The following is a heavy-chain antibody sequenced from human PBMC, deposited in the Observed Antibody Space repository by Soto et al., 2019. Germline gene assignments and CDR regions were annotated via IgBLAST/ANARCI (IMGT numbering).Heavy chain of an antibody. Sequence: GGSLRLSCAASGFIFSSYTMNWVRQAPGKGLEWVSSISSGSRSIHYADSVKGRFTISRDNVKNSLYLQMNSLRAEDTAVYYCARELSYYYDSSGLRFDPWGQGTLVTSPQ. CDR3: ARELSYYYDSSGLRFDP. J-gene: IGHJ5*02. D-gene: IGHD3-22*01. V-gene: IGHV3-21*01. CDR1: GFIFSSYT. CDR2: ISSGSRSI.